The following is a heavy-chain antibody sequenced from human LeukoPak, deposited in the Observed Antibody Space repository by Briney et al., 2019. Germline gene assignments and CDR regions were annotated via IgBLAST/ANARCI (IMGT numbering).Heavy chain of an antibody. CDR2: IYYSGST. D-gene: IGHD4-11*01. J-gene: IGHJ4*02. V-gene: IGHV4-31*03. CDR1: GGSISSGGYY. Sequence: SQTLSLTCTVSGGSISSGGYYWSWIRQHPGKGLEWIGYIYYSGSTYYNPSLKSRVTISVDTSKNQFSLKLSSVTAADTAVYYCARDAIDSNYFDLWGQGTLVTVSS. CDR3: ARDAIDSNYFDL.